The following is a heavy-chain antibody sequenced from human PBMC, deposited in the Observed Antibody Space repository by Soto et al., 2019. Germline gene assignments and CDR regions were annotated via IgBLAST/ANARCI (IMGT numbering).Heavy chain of an antibody. D-gene: IGHD5-18*01. J-gene: IGHJ6*02. V-gene: IGHV4-59*01. Sequence: SETLSLTCTVSGGSISSYYWSWIRQPPGKGLEWIGYIYYSGSTNYNPSLKSRVTISVDTSKNQFSLKLSSVTAADTAVYYCARDRAYSYGGNYYYYGMDVWGQGTTVTVSS. CDR1: GGSISSYY. CDR2: IYYSGST. CDR3: ARDRAYSYGGNYYYYGMDV.